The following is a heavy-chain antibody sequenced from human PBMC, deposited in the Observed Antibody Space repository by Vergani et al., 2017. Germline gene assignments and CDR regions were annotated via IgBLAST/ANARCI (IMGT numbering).Heavy chain of an antibody. CDR3: AKEIFNTASYPGVPMVRGAPFDY. J-gene: IGHJ4*02. CDR2: INYSGST. Sequence: QVQLQESGPGLVKPSQTLSLTCTVSGGSISSGGYYWSWIRQHPGKGLEWIGYINYSGSTYYNPSLKSRVTISVDTSKNQFSLKQSSVIAADTAVYYCAKEIFNTASYPGVPMVRGAPFDYWGQGTLVTVSS. D-gene: IGHD3-10*01. CDR1: GGSISSGGYY. V-gene: IGHV4-31*03.